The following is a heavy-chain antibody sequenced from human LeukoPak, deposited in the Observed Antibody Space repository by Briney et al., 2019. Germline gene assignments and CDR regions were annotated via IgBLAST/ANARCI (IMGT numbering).Heavy chain of an antibody. CDR2: INPNSGGT. V-gene: IGHV1-2*02. CDR3: ARGNYVWGSYRPNNWFDP. Sequence: ASVKVSCKASGYTFTGYYMHWVRQAPGQGLEWMGWINPNSGGTNYAQKFQGRVTMTRDTSISTAYMELSSLRSEDTAVYYCARGNYVWGSYRPNNWFDPWGQGTLVTVSS. D-gene: IGHD3-16*02. CDR1: GYTFTGYY. J-gene: IGHJ5*02.